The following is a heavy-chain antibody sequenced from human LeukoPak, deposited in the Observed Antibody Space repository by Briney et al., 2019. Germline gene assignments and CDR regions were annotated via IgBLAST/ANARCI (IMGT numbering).Heavy chain of an antibody. CDR2: IFYSGST. J-gene: IGHJ4*02. V-gene: IGHV4-59*01. CDR1: GGSINRSY. D-gene: IGHD5-18*01. CDR3: ARGVDTFDS. Sequence: SETLSLTCTASGGSINRSYWSWIRQPPGKGLEWIGYIFYSGSTDCNPSLKSRVTISVDTSKNQFSLKLSSVTAADTAVYYCARGVDTFDSWGQGTLVTVSS.